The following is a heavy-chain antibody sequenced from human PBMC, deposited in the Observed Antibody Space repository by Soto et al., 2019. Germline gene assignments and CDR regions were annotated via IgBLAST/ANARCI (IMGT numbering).Heavy chain of an antibody. CDR2: ISSSGNII. D-gene: IGHD3-22*01. CDR3: ARIRVESSSVRLYYDGMDV. CDR1: GFDFSNYE. Sequence: EVQLVQSGGGLIQPGGSLRLTCAASGFDFSNYEMNWVRQAPGKGLEWVSYISSSGNIIYYADSVKGRFIIARDNSKNAVYLQMSSLRGGDTAIYHCARIRVESSSVRLYYDGMDVWGQGTTVTVS. J-gene: IGHJ6*02. V-gene: IGHV3-48*03.